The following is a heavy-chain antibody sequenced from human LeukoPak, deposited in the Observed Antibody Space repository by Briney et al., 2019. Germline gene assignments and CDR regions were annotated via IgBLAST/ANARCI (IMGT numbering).Heavy chain of an antibody. D-gene: IGHD2-2*01. V-gene: IGHV3-9*03. CDR1: GFTFGDYA. CDR2: IDWNSSNM. CDR3: AKDRSSTLDDAFDF. J-gene: IGHJ3*01. Sequence: GGSLRLSCAASGFTFGDYAMHWVRQTPGKGLAWVSGIDWNSSNMVYADSVKGRFTISRDNAKNSLYLQMSSLRAEDMALYYCAKDRSSTLDDAFDFWGQGTMVTVSS.